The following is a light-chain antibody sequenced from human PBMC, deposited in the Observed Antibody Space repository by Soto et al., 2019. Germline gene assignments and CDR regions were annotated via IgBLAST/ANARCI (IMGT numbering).Light chain of an antibody. V-gene: IGKV1-5*01. CDR1: QSISSW. Sequence: DIQMTQSPSTLSAFVGDRVTITCRASQSISSWLAWYQQKPGKAPKLLIYAASSLQSGVPSRFSGSGSGTDFTLTISDVQPEDFALYYCHQRQSWPRTFGQGTKVDIK. CDR3: HQRQSWPRT. CDR2: AAS. J-gene: IGKJ1*01.